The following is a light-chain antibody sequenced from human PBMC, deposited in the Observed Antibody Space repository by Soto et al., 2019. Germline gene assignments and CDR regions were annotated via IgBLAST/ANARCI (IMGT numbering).Light chain of an antibody. CDR1: QSVRSSF. CDR2: AAT. V-gene: IGKV3-20*01. Sequence: EIVLTQSPGTLSLSPGDRATLSCRASQSVRSSFLDWYQQTPGQAPRLLIYAATSRATGFPDRFSGSGSGTDFTLTISRLEPEDFAVYYCQQYNNYQWTFAQGTKVEIK. CDR3: QQYNNYQWT. J-gene: IGKJ1*01.